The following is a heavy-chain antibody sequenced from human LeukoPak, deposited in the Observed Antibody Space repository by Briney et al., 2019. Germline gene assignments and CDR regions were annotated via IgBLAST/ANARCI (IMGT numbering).Heavy chain of an antibody. CDR3: AREEWELLSYYYYYYMDV. Sequence: SETLSLTCTVSGGSISSSSYYWGWIRQPPGKGLEWIGSIYYSGSTYYNPSLKSRVTISVDTSKNQFSLKLSSVTAADTAVYYCAREEWELLSYYYYYYMDVWGKGTTVTVSS. J-gene: IGHJ6*03. CDR2: IYYSGST. V-gene: IGHV4-39*07. CDR1: GGSISSSSYY. D-gene: IGHD1-26*01.